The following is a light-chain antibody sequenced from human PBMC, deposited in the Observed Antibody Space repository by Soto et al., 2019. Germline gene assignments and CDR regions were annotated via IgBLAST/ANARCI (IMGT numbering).Light chain of an antibody. CDR1: TGAVAGGFY. CDR2: NTN. CDR3: LLYYGGAWV. V-gene: IGLV7-43*01. J-gene: IGLJ3*02. Sequence: QAVVTQEPSLTVSPGGTVTLTCSSTTGAVAGGFYQNWYQQKSGQPPRALIYNTNNKLSGTPTRFSGSPLGGKTALTLSGVQPEDEAEYYCLLYYGGAWVFGGGTKLTVL.